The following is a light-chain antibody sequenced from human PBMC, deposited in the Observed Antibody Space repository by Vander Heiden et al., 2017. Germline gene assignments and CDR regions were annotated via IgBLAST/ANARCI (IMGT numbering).Light chain of an antibody. CDR1: QGITTY. V-gene: IGKV1-9*01. J-gene: IGKJ1*01. CDR2: AAS. CDR3: QQLNGFRT. Sequence: IQLTQSPSSQSASVGDRVTITCRASQGITTYLAWYQQKPGKAPKLLIYAASFLQAGVPSRFSGSGYGTDFTLTINSLQPDDFATYYCQQLNGFRTFGQGTKVEIK.